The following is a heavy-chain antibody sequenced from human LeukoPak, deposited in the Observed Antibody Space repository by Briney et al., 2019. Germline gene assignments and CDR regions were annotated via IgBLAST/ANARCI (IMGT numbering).Heavy chain of an antibody. Sequence: PGGSLRLSCAVSGFTFDDYAMHWVRQAPGKGLEWVSLISGDGGKTYYGDNVKGRFTISRDNSKNSRYLKMNSLRTEDTAFYYCAKEKEYTYGYYYFDNWGQGALVTVSS. CDR3: AKEKEYTYGYYYFDN. V-gene: IGHV3-43*02. CDR2: ISGDGGKT. D-gene: IGHD5-18*01. J-gene: IGHJ4*02. CDR1: GFTFDDYA.